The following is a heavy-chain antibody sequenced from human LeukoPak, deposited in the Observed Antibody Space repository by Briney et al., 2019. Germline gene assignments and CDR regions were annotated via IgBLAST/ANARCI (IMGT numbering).Heavy chain of an antibody. Sequence: ASVKVSCKASGYTFTDYYMQWVRQAPGEGCEWMGWINAKSGGTNYVQKFQGRVIMTRDTSISTAYMELSSLRSDDTAVYYCARGNFWRGYYPLDYWGQGTPVTVSS. V-gene: IGHV1-2*02. CDR2: INAKSGGT. CDR1: GYTFTDYY. D-gene: IGHD3-3*01. J-gene: IGHJ4*02. CDR3: ARGNFWRGYYPLDY.